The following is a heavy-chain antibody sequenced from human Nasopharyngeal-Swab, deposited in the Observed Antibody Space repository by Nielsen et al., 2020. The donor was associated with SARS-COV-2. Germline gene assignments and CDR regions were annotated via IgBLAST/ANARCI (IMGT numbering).Heavy chain of an antibody. J-gene: IGHJ6*02. CDR1: GFTFSSYG. CDR2: ISYDGSNK. V-gene: IGHV3-30*18. Sequence: GGSLRLSWAASGFTFSSYGMHWVRQAPGKGLEWVAVISYDGSNKYYADSVKGRFTISRDNSKNTLYLQMNSLRAEDTAVYYCAKERQSYDSSGYGMDVWGQGTTVTVSS. CDR3: AKERQSYDSSGYGMDV. D-gene: IGHD3-22*01.